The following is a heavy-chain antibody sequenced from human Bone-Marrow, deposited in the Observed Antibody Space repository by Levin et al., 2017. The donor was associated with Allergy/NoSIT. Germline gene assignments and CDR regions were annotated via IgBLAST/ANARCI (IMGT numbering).Heavy chain of an antibody. CDR2: ISYDGSNK. J-gene: IGHJ4*02. CDR1: GFTFSSYA. CDR3: ARDRGELQYYFDY. Sequence: GGSLRLSCAASGFTFSSYAMHWVRQAPGKGLEWVAVISYDGSNKYYADSVKGRFTISRDNSKNTLYLQMNSLRAEDTAVYYCARDRGELQYYFDYWGQGTLVTVSS. V-gene: IGHV3-30-3*01. D-gene: IGHD1-7*01.